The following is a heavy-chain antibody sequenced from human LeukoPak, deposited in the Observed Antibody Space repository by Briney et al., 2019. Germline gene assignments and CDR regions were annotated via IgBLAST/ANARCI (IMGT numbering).Heavy chain of an antibody. Sequence: PGGSLSLFCAASGFTFSDYYMRCIRQAPGEGLGWVSYISSCGSTIYYADSGPGRLTLARDKAKNSLYLQMNSLRAEDTAVYYGARNFRKCGTDLNCFDPWGQGTLVTVSS. D-gene: IGHD3-3*01. CDR2: ISSCGSTI. CDR1: GFTFSDYY. CDR3: ARNFRKCGTDLNCFDP. V-gene: IGHV3-11*01. J-gene: IGHJ5*02.